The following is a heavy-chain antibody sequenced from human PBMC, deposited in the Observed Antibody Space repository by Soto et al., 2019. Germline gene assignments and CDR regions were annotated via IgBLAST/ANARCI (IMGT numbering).Heavy chain of an antibody. CDR2: NHHSGST. J-gene: IGHJ5*02. CDR1: GGSISSGGYS. D-gene: IGHD4-17*01. CDR3: ARGMTTVTTLAS. V-gene: IGHV4-30-2*01. Sequence: QLQLQESGSGLVKPSQTLSLTCAVSGGSISSGGYSWGWIRQPPGKGLEWIGYNHHSGSTYYNPSRKSRVTTSADRSKKQFALKLSSVPAADTAVYYCARGMTTVTTLASWGQGTLVTVSS.